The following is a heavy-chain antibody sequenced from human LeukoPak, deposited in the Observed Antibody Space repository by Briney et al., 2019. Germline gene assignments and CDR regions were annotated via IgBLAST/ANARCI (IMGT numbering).Heavy chain of an antibody. V-gene: IGHV1-8*01. J-gene: IGHJ6*03. D-gene: IGHD3-3*01. Sequence: GASVKASCKASGYTFTSYDINWVRQATGQGLEWMGWMNPNSGNTGYAQKFQGRVTMTRNTSISTAYMELSSLRSEDTAVYYCFWGGYYTGNYYYYMDVWGKGTTVTVSS. CDR1: GYTFTSYD. CDR2: MNPNSGNT. CDR3: FWGGYYTGNYYYYMDV.